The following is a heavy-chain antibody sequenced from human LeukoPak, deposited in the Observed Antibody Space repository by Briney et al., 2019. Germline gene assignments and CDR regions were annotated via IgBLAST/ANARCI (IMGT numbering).Heavy chain of an antibody. CDR1: GYTFTSYG. V-gene: IGHV1-18*01. CDR2: ISAYNGNT. J-gene: IGHJ3*02. CDR3: AREGVDWGDAFDI. D-gene: IGHD3-9*01. Sequence: ASVKVSCKASGYTFTSYGISWVRQAPGQGLEWMGWISAYNGNTNYAHKVQGRVTMTRDTSTSTAYMELRSLRPDDTAVYYCAREGVDWGDAFDIWGQGTLVTVSS.